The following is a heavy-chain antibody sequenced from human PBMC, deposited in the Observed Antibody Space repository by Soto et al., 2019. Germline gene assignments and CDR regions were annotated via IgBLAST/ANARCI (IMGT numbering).Heavy chain of an antibody. J-gene: IGHJ4*02. D-gene: IGHD6-13*01. CDR1: GGSMRNYF. CDR3: AAGEASSRNLAPYYLDF. CDR2: IHYSGTT. V-gene: IGHV4-59*01. Sequence: SETLSLTCTVSGGSMRNYFWTWIRRPPGKGLEWIGYIHYSGTTSFFPSYNPSLRSRVTISEDTSKNQFSLKLLSVTTADTAVYFCAAGEASSRNLAPYYLDFWGQGTLVTVSS.